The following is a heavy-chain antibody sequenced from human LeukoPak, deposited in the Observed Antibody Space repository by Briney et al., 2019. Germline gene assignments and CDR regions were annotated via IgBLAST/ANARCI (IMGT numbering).Heavy chain of an antibody. J-gene: IGHJ4*02. V-gene: IGHV4-30-4*08. CDR3: ARSMNRGVLS. D-gene: IGHD3-10*01. Sequence: SETLSLTCTVSGGSISSVDYYWSWIRQPPGKGLEWIGYIYYSGSTYYNPSLKSRVTISIDTSKNQFSLKLSSVTAADTAVYYCARSMNRGVLSWGQGTLVTVSS. CDR2: IYYSGST. CDR1: GGSISSVDYY.